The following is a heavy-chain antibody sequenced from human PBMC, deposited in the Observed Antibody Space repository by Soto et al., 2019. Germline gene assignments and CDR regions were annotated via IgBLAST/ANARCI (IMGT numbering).Heavy chain of an antibody. CDR1: GGSFSGYY. Sequence: QVQLQQWGAGLLKPSETLSLTCAVYGGSFSGYYWSWIRQPPGKGLEWIGEINHSGSTNYNPSLKSRVTISVDTSKNQFSLKLSSVTAADTAVYYCARGRRSSSSGYFDYRGQGTLVTVSS. CDR2: INHSGST. CDR3: ARGRRSSSSGYFDY. V-gene: IGHV4-34*01. J-gene: IGHJ4*02. D-gene: IGHD6-13*01.